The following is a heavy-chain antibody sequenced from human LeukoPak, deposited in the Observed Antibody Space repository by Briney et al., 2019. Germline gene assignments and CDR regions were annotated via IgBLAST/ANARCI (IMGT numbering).Heavy chain of an antibody. D-gene: IGHD5-18*01. CDR2: IDPSDSYT. CDR1: GYSFTSYW. Sequence: GESLKISCKGSGYSFTSYWISWVRQMPGKGLEWMGRIDPSDSYTNYSPSFQGHVAISADKSISTAYLQWSSLKAPDTAMYYCARDSGYSYGPYDNWFDPWGQGTLVTVSS. V-gene: IGHV5-10-1*01. CDR3: ARDSGYSYGPYDNWFDP. J-gene: IGHJ5*02.